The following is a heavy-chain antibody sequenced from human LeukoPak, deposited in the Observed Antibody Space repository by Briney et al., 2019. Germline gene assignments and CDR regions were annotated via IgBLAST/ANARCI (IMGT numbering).Heavy chain of an antibody. D-gene: IGHD2-2*02. CDR2: IYTSGST. Sequence: SETLSLTCTVSGGSISSFYWSWIRQPAGKGLEWIGRIYTSGSTNYNPSLKSRVTISVDTSKNQFSLKLSSVTAADTAVYYCARSAGYCSSTSCYTGIFDYWGQGTLVTVSS. CDR3: ARSAGYCSSTSCYTGIFDY. J-gene: IGHJ4*02. V-gene: IGHV4-4*07. CDR1: GGSISSFY.